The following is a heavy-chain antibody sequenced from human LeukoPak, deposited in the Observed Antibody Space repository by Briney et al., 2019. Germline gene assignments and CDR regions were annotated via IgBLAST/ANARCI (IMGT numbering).Heavy chain of an antibody. V-gene: IGHV3-30*18. J-gene: IGHJ4*02. CDR3: AKDVERLDYFDY. Sequence: RSGRSLRLSCAASGFTFSDYGMHWVRQAPGKGLEWVAVMSYEGTNKYYGDSVKGRFTISRDNSKNTLYLQMNSLRAEDTVVYYCAKDVERLDYFDYCGQGTLVTVSS. CDR1: GFTFSDYG. CDR2: MSYEGTNK. D-gene: IGHD3-9*01.